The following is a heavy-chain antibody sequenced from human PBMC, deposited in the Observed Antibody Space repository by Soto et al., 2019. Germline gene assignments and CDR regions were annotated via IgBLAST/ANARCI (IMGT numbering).Heavy chain of an antibody. D-gene: IGHD4-17*01. Sequence: QVQLQESGRGLVKPSQTLSLTCTVSGGSISSGDYYWSWIRQPPGKGLEWIGYIYYSGSTYYNPSLKSRVTISVDTSKNQFSLKLSSVTAADTAVYYWAATVTHQPQPSTWGYWGQGTLVTVSS. CDR3: AATVTHQPQPSTWGY. CDR2: IYYSGST. J-gene: IGHJ4*02. CDR1: GGSISSGDYY. V-gene: IGHV4-30-4*01.